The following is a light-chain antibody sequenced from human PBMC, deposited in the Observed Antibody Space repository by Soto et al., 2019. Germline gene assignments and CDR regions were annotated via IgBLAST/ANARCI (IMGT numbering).Light chain of an antibody. J-gene: IGLJ3*02. Sequence: QSVLTQPASVSGSPGQSITISCTGTSSDVGGYNYVSCYQQHPGKAPKLMIYDVSNRPSGVSNRFSGSKSGNTASLTISGLQAEDEADYYCSSYTSSSTWVFGGGTKLTVL. V-gene: IGLV2-14*01. CDR2: DVS. CDR3: SSYTSSSTWV. CDR1: SSDVGGYNY.